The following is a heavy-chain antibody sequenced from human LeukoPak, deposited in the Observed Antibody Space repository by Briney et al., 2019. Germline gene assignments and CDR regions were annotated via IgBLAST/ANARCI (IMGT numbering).Heavy chain of an antibody. J-gene: IGHJ4*02. CDR1: GGSISSSSYY. CDR2: IYYSGST. Sequence: PSETLSLTCTVSGGSISSSSYYWGWIRQPPGKGLEWIGSIYYSGSTYYNPSLKSRVTISVDTSKNQFSLKLSSVTAADTAVYYCARHQGGDGYNSWLGGPDYWGQGTLVTVSS. V-gene: IGHV4-39*01. D-gene: IGHD5-24*01. CDR3: ARHQGGDGYNSWLGGPDY.